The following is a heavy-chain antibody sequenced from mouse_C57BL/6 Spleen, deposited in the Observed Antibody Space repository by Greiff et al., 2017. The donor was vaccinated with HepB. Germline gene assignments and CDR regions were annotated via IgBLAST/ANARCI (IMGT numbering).Heavy chain of an antibody. Sequence: QVQLQQPGAELVKPGASVKLSCKASGYTFPSYWMQWVKQRPGQGLEWIGEIDPSDSYTNYNQKFKGKATLTVDTSSSTAYMQLSSLTSEDSAVYYCARRVEGYYFDYWGQGTTLTVSS. J-gene: IGHJ2*01. CDR2: IDPSDSYT. V-gene: IGHV1-50*01. CDR3: ARRVEGYYFDY. D-gene: IGHD1-1*02. CDR1: GYTFPSYW.